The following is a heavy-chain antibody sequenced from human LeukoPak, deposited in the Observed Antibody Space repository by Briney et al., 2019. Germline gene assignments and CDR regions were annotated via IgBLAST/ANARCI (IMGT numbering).Heavy chain of an antibody. J-gene: IGHJ4*02. CDR2: IYYTGTT. Sequence: SETLSLTCTVAGGSLSGHYWGWIRQPPGKGLELVGHIYYTGTTFYNPSLNSRVTITLDTSRNQFSLRLTSVIAADTAVYYCARFSWGCSTASCYLTNWGQGALVTVSS. V-gene: IGHV4-59*11. CDR1: GGSLSGHY. CDR3: ARFSWGCSTASCYLTN. D-gene: IGHD2-2*01.